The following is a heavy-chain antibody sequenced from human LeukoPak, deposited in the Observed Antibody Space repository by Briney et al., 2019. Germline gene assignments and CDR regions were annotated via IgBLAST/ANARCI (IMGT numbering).Heavy chain of an antibody. V-gene: IGHV3-33*08. CDR1: GFTFRSYA. Sequence: PGGSLRLSCAASGFTFRSYAMSWVRQAPGKGLEWVAVIWYDGSNKYYADSVKGRFTISRDNSKNTLYLQMNTLRAEDTAVYYCSAQPEAVAGGMHYWGQGALVTVSS. J-gene: IGHJ4*02. CDR3: SAQPEAVAGGMHY. D-gene: IGHD6-19*01. CDR2: IWYDGSNK.